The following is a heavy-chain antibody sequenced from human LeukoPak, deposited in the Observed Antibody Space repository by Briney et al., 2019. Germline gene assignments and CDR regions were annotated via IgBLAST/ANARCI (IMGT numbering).Heavy chain of an antibody. Sequence: GGSLRLSCAASGFSFSAYWMTWVRQAPGTGLEWVANINPAGSETYYVDPVKGRFSISRDNAKNLVYLQMNSQRAEESSVYHCARLGYVGAVDVWGQGTPVTVSS. D-gene: IGHD1-26*01. CDR1: GFSFSAYW. CDR2: INPAGSET. V-gene: IGHV3-7*01. J-gene: IGHJ4*02. CDR3: ARLGYVGAVDV.